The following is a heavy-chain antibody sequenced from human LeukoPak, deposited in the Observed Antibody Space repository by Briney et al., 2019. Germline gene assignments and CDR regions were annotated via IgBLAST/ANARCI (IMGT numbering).Heavy chain of an antibody. D-gene: IGHD3-9*01. V-gene: IGHV3-30*18. CDR3: AKASGYFDWLFRGMDV. J-gene: IGHJ6*02. CDR1: GFTFSSYG. Sequence: GGSLRLSCAASGFTFSSYGMHWVRQAPGKGLEWVAVISYDGSNKYYADSVKGRFTISRDNSKNTLYLQMNSLRAEDTAVYYCAKASGYFDWLFRGMDVWGQGTTVTVSS. CDR2: ISYDGSNK.